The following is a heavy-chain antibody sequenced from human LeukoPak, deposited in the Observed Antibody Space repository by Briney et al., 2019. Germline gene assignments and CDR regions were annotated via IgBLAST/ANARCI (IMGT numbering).Heavy chain of an antibody. D-gene: IGHD6-6*01. CDR1: GYTFTGYY. CDR2: INPNSGGT. V-gene: IGHV1-2*02. CDR3: ARLLHSSSPS. Sequence: ASVKVSCEASGYTFTGYYMHWVRQAPGQGLEWMGWINPNSGGTNYAQKFQGRVAMTRDTSISTAYLELSRLRSDDTAVYYCARLLHSSSPSWGQGTLVTVSS. J-gene: IGHJ4*02.